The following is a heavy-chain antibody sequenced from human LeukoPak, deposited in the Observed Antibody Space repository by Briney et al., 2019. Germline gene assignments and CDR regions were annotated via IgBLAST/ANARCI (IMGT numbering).Heavy chain of an antibody. D-gene: IGHD5-18*01. J-gene: IGHJ4*02. Sequence: GGSLRLSCAASGFTFSSYAMSWVRQAPGKGLEWVSAISGSGGSTYYADSVKGRFTISRDNSANTLYLQMNSLRAEDTAVYYCAKPSGTLGYSHTRAGLGYYWGQGTLVTVSS. CDR1: GFTFSSYA. V-gene: IGHV3-23*01. CDR2: ISGSGGST. CDR3: AKPSGTLGYSHTRAGLGYY.